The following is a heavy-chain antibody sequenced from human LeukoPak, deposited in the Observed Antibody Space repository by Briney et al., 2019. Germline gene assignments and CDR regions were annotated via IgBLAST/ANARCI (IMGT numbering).Heavy chain of an antibody. CDR3: ARDAVVVPAANYYYYYYMDV. Sequence: SETLSLTCTVSGGSISSSSYYWGWIRQPPGKGLEWIGYIYYSGSTNYNPSLKSRVTISVDTSKNQFSLKLSSVTAADTAVYYCARDAVVVPAANYYYYYYMDVWGKGTTVTVSS. D-gene: IGHD2-2*01. J-gene: IGHJ6*03. CDR1: GGSISSSSYY. V-gene: IGHV4-61*01. CDR2: IYYSGST.